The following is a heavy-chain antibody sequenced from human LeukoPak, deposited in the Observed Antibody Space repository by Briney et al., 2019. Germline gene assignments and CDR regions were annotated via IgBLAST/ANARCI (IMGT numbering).Heavy chain of an antibody. CDR2: FDPEDGET. J-gene: IGHJ4*02. Sequence: ASVKVSCKVSGYTLTELSMHWVRQAPGKGLEWMGGFDPEDGETIYAQKFQGRVTMTEDTSTDTAYMELSSLRSEDTAVYYCATTKVGATGFDCWGQGTLVTVSS. CDR1: GYTLTELS. CDR3: ATTKVGATGFDC. D-gene: IGHD1-26*01. V-gene: IGHV1-24*01.